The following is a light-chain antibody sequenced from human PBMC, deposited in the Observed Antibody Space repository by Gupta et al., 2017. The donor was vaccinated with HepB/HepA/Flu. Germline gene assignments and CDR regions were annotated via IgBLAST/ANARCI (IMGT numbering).Light chain of an antibody. V-gene: IGKV3-11*01. CDR2: DAF. J-gene: IGKJ1*01. CDR3: QQRGSWPMT. CDR1: QGVRGY. Sequence: EIVLTQSPATLSLSPGETATLSCRASQGVRGYLAWYQQKTGQAPRLLIYDAFHRATDIPDRFIGTGYETDFTLTISSLEPEDFAVYYCQQRGSWPMTFGQGTKVEIK.